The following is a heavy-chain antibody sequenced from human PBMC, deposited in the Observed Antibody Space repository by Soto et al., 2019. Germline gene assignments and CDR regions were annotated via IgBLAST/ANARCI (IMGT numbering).Heavy chain of an antibody. J-gene: IGHJ2*01. CDR3: ARVIFYGIPNWYFDL. V-gene: IGHV3-11*05. CDR2: ISSSSSYT. D-gene: IGHD3-9*01. Sequence: QVQLVESGGGLVKPGGSLRLSCAASGFTFSDYYMSWIRQAPGKGLEWVSYISSSSSYTNYADSVKGRFTISRANAKNSLYLQMNSLRAEDTAVYYCARVIFYGIPNWYFDLWGRGTLVTVSS. CDR1: GFTFSDYY.